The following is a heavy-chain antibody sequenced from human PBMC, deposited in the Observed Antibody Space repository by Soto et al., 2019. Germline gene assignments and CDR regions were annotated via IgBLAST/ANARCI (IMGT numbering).Heavy chain of an antibody. D-gene: IGHD5-18*01. CDR2: IGTAGDT. V-gene: IGHV3-13*01. Sequence: GGSLRLSCAASGFTFSSYDMHWVRQATGKGLEWVSAIGTAGDTHYPGSVKGRFTISRENAKNSLYLQMNSLRAEDTAVYYCARDRGYSYGYGMDVWGQWTTVTVSS. CDR1: GFTFSSYD. CDR3: ARDRGYSYGYGMDV. J-gene: IGHJ6*02.